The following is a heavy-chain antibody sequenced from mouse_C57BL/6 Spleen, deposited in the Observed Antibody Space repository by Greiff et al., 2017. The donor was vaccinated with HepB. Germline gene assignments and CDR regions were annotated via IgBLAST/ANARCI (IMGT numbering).Heavy chain of an antibody. CDR3: ARHGSSDY. CDR1: GYAFSSSW. J-gene: IGHJ2*01. Sequence: VQLQQSGPELVKPGASVKISCKASGYAFSSSWMNWVKQRPGKGLEWIGRIYPGDGDTNYNGKFKGKATLTADKSTSTAYIQLSSLTSEDSAVYFCARHGSSDYWGQGTTLTVSS. V-gene: IGHV1-82*01. D-gene: IGHD1-1*01. CDR2: IYPGDGDT.